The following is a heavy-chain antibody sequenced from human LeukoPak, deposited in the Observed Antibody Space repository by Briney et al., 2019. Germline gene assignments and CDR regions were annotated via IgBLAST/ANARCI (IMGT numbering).Heavy chain of an antibody. D-gene: IGHD4-17*01. Sequence: SETLSLTCTVSGGSISSHYWSWIRQPPGKGLEWIGYIYYSGSTNYNPSLKSRVTISVDTSKNQFSLKLSSVTAADTAVYYCARESTNDYGDYPQFDYWGQGTLVTVSS. V-gene: IGHV4-59*11. J-gene: IGHJ4*02. CDR3: ARESTNDYGDYPQFDY. CDR1: GGSISSHY. CDR2: IYYSGST.